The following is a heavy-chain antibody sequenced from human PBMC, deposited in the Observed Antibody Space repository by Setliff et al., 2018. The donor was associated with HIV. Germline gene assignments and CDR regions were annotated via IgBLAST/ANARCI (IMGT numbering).Heavy chain of an antibody. V-gene: IGHV5-51*01. CDR2: IYPGDSDT. CDR3: ASLQADAVDV. J-gene: IGHJ6*02. Sequence: ISCKASGYRFTSYWIAWVRQMPGKGLEWMGIIYPGDSDTRYSPSFQGQVTISVDKSISTAYLQWSSLKASDTAMYYCASLQADAVDVWGQGTTVTVSS. CDR1: GYRFTSYW.